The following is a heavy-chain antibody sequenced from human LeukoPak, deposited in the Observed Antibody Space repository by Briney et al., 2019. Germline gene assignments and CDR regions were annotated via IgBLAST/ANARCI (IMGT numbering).Heavy chain of an antibody. CDR3: ARGGGYRGYDLLYYYYYGMDV. J-gene: IGHJ6*02. D-gene: IGHD5-12*01. CDR1: GGSISSYY. V-gene: IGHV4-59*01. CDR2: IYYSGST. Sequence: PSETLSLTCTVSGGSISSYYWSWLRQPPGKGLEWIGYIYYSGSTNYNPSLKSRVTISVDTSKNQFSLKLSSVTAADTAVYYCARGGGYRGYDLLYYYYYGMDVWGQGTTVTVSS.